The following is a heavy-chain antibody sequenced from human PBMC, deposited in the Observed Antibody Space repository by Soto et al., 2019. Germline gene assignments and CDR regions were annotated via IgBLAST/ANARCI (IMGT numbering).Heavy chain of an antibody. CDR2: MNPNSGNT. Sequence: GASVKVSCKASGYTFTSYDINWVRQATGQGLEWMGWMNPNSGNTGYAQKFQGRVTMTRNTSISTAYMELSSLRSEDTAVYYCARSKERPTIFGVVIPEYYYYYGMDVWGQGTTVTVSS. J-gene: IGHJ6*02. CDR3: ARSKERPTIFGVVIPEYYYYYGMDV. D-gene: IGHD3-3*01. V-gene: IGHV1-8*01. CDR1: GYTFTSYD.